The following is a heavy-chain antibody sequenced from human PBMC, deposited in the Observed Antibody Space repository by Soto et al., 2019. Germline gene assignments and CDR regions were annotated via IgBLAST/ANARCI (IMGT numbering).Heavy chain of an antibody. V-gene: IGHV1-18*01. D-gene: IGHD2-2*01. J-gene: IGHJ6*02. CDR2: ISAYNGNT. CDR1: GYTFISYG. CDR3: ASDIVVVPAAIMDYYYGMDV. Sequence: ASVKVSCKXSGYTFISYGISWVRQAPGQGLEWMGWISAYNGNTNYAQKLQGRVTMTTDTSTSTAYMELRSLKSDDTAVYYCASDIVVVPAAIMDYYYGMDVWGQGTTVTVSS.